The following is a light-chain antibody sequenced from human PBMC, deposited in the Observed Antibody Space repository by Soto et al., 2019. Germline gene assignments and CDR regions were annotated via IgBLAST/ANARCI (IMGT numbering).Light chain of an antibody. CDR2: DAS. CDR1: QSVSSY. CDR3: LQRSNWPLT. J-gene: IGKJ4*01. V-gene: IGKV3-11*01. Sequence: EIVLTQSPATLSLSPGERATLSCRASQSVSSYLAWYQQKPGQSPRLLIYDASNMAPGITARFSGSGSGTDFTLTISSLEPEDFAVYYCLQRSNWPLTFGGGTKVEIK.